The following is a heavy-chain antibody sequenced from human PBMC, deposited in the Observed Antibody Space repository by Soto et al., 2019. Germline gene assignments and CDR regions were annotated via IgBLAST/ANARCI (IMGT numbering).Heavy chain of an antibody. CDR2: FRTSGDGGTT. V-gene: IGHV3-23*01. Sequence: PGGSLRLSCAASGFTFSSYSMSWVRQAPGKGLEWVSGFRTSGDGGTTYYADSVKGRFTISRDHSKNTLFLQLNSLGAEDTAIYYRAKKVNSGSGSQYFDYWGPGTLVTVSS. CDR1: GFTFSSYS. J-gene: IGHJ4*02. D-gene: IGHD3-10*01. CDR3: AKKVNSGSGSQYFDY.